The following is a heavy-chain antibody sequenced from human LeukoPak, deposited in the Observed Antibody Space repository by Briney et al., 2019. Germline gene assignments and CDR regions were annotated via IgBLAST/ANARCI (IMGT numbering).Heavy chain of an antibody. V-gene: IGHV4-4*07. J-gene: IGHJ4*02. CDR3: ARQHHHDNTGYDS. CDR2: IYSSGFT. Sequence: SETLSLTCTVSGGSISRYYWSWIRQPAGKGLEWIGRIYSSGFTSYNPSLESRVTMSVDTSKNQFSLRLRSVTAADTAVYFCARQHHHDNTGYDSSRQGVLVTVSS. D-gene: IGHD3-9*01. CDR1: GGSISRYY.